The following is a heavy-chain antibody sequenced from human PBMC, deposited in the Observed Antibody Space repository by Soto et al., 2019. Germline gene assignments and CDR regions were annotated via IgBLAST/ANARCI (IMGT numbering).Heavy chain of an antibody. V-gene: IGHV1-18*01. CDR3: ARHHGPPTSENRFHH. Sequence: QVHLVQSGVEVKTPGASVKVSCQASGYTFFTYDISGVRQAPGQGLEWMGWISTYSGETKYAQKFQGRVTLTTDTSTNPAYLELRSLISDDTAVYYCARHHGPPTSENRFHHWGPAPLVNVSS. D-gene: IGHD4-17*01. CDR1: GYTFFTYD. J-gene: IGHJ5*02. CDR2: ISTYSGET.